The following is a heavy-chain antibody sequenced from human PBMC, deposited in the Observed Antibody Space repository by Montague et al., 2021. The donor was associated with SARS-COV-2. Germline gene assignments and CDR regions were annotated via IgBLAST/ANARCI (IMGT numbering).Heavy chain of an antibody. Sequence: SETLSLTCGVYGGSFGDDHWSWIRQPPGKGLEWIGDIKQSGSTNXXPSLESRVTISVDTSRNQFSLKLTSVTAADTAVYFCARGHLSVSMIVVVFTSASCYFDYWGQGALVTVSS. CDR2: IKQSGST. CDR1: GGSFGDDH. D-gene: IGHD3-22*01. V-gene: IGHV4-34*01. J-gene: IGHJ4*02. CDR3: ARGHLSVSMIVVVFTSASCYFDY.